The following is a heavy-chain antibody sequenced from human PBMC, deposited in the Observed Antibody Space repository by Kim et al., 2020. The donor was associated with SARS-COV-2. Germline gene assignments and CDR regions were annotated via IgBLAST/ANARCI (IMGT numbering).Heavy chain of an antibody. D-gene: IGHD6-19*01. Sequence: LSLTCAASGFTFSSYSMNWVRQAPGKGLEWVSSISSSSSYIYYADSVKGRFTISRDNAKNSLYLQMNSLRAEDTAVYYCARVPFRIAVAGTGSWFDP. CDR3: ARVPFRIAVAGTGSWFDP. CDR1: GFTFSSYS. J-gene: IGHJ5*02. V-gene: IGHV3-21*01. CDR2: ISSSSSYI.